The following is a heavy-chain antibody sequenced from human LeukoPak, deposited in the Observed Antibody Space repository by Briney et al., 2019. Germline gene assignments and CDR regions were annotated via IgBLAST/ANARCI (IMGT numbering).Heavy chain of an antibody. CDR1: GITLSNYG. Sequence: GGSLRLSCAVSGITLSNYGMSWVRQAPGKGLEWVAGISGSGGSTNYADSVKGRFTISRDSPKNTLYLQMNSLRAKDTAVYFCAKRGVVIRVILVGFHKEAYYFDSWGQGALVTVSS. CDR3: AKRGVVIRVILVGFHKEAYYFDS. V-gene: IGHV3-23*01. D-gene: IGHD3-22*01. CDR2: ISGSGGST. J-gene: IGHJ4*02.